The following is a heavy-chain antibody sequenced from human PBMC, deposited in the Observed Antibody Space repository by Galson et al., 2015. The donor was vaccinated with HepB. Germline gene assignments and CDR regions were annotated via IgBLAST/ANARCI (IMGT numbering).Heavy chain of an antibody. CDR1: GYIFSNSA. CDR2: INTKTGNP. CDR3: ARERGSAAGRFSFGFDY. D-gene: IGHD6-25*01. V-gene: IGHV7-4-1*02. Sequence: SVKVSCKASGYIFSNSAMNWVRQAPGKGLEWMGWINTKTGNPTYAQGFTGRFVFSLDPSVSTAYLEISSLKTEDTAVYYCARERGSAAGRFSFGFDYGDQGTLVTVSS. J-gene: IGHJ4*02.